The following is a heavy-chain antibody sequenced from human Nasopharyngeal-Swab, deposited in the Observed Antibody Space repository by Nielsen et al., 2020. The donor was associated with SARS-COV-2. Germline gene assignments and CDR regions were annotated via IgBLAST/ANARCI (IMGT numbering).Heavy chain of an antibody. Sequence: GESLKISCKVSGYSFISYWIGWVRQMPGKGIEWMGVIYPGDSDTRYSPSFQGQLTISVDKSIDTAYLQWDSLEASDTAMYYCARAYPTFDIWGQGTLVTVSS. V-gene: IGHV5-51*01. CDR3: ARAYPTFDI. CDR2: IYPGDSDT. J-gene: IGHJ4*02. CDR1: GYSFISYW.